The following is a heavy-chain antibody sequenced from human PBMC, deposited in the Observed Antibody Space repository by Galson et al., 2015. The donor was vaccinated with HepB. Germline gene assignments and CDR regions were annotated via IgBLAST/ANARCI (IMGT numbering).Heavy chain of an antibody. CDR2: ISGSGGST. Sequence: SLRLSCAASGFTFSSYAMSWVRQAPGKGLEWVSAISGSGGSTYYADSVKGRFTISRDNSKNTLYLQMNSLRAEDTAVYYCAKGAYYYDSSGYGSFDYWGQGTLVTVSS. CDR3: AKGAYYYDSSGYGSFDY. J-gene: IGHJ4*02. CDR1: GFTFSSYA. V-gene: IGHV3-23*01. D-gene: IGHD3-22*01.